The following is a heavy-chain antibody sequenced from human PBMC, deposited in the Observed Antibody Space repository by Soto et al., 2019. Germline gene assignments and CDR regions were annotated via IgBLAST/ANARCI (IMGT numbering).Heavy chain of an antibody. CDR3: ARGEFGSHYYDSSGYYPFDY. CDR1: GGTFSSYA. Sequence: SVKVSCKASGGTFSSYAISWVRQAPGQGLEWMGGIIPIFGTANYAQKFQGGVTITADESTSTAYMELSGLRSEDTAVYYCARGEFGSHYYDSSGYYPFDYWGQGTLVTVSS. CDR2: IIPIFGTA. V-gene: IGHV1-69*13. J-gene: IGHJ4*02. D-gene: IGHD3-22*01.